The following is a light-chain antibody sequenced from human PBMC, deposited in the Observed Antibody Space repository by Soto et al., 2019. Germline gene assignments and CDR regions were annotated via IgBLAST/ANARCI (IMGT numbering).Light chain of an antibody. CDR3: QYYDSSLSGWV. CDR2: GNS. Sequence: QSVLTQPPSVSGAPGQRVTISCTGSSSNIGAGYDVHWYQQLPGTAPKLLIYGNSNQPSGVPDRFSGSKSGTSASLAITGLQSQDEAAYYCQYYDSSLSGWVFGGGTKLTVL. J-gene: IGLJ3*02. CDR1: SSNIGAGYD. V-gene: IGLV1-40*01.